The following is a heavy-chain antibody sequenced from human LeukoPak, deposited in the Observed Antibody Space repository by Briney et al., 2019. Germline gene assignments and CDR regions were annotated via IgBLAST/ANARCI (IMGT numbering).Heavy chain of an antibody. V-gene: IGHV3-23*01. CDR2: ISGSGGST. CDR1: GFTFSSYA. J-gene: IGHJ4*02. D-gene: IGHD6-19*01. Sequence: GGSLRLSCAASGFTFSSYAMSWVRQAPGKGLEWVSAISGSGGSTYYADSVKGRFTISRVNSKNTLYLQMNSLRAEDTAVYYCAKAQWLVYVYFDYWGQGTLVTVSS. CDR3: AKAQWLVYVYFDY.